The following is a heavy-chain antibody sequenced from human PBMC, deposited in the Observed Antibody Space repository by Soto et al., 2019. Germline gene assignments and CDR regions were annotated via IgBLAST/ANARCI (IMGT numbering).Heavy chain of an antibody. D-gene: IGHD6-19*01. Sequence: SETLSLTCAVYGGSFSVYYWSWIRHPPGKGLEWIGEINHSGSTNYNPSLKSRVTISVDTSKNQFSLKLSSVTAADTAVYYCARGAYSSGWYGYYYYYGMDVWGQGTTVTVSS. V-gene: IGHV4-34*01. J-gene: IGHJ6*02. CDR3: ARGAYSSGWYGYYYYYGMDV. CDR2: INHSGST. CDR1: GGSFSVYY.